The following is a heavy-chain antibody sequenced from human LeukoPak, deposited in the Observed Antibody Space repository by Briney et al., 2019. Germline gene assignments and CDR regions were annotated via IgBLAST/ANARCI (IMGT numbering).Heavy chain of an antibody. D-gene: IGHD2-15*01. J-gene: IGHJ5*02. CDR2: IYYSGSI. CDR3: ARIYCSGGSCYSIPYYWFDP. V-gene: IGHV4-59*01. CDR1: GGSISSYY. Sequence: SETLSLTCTVSGGSISSYYWSWIRQPPGKGLEWIGYIYYSGSINYNPSLKSRVTISVDTSKNQFSLKLSSVTAADTAVYYCARIYCSGGSCYSIPYYWFDPWGQGTLVTVSS.